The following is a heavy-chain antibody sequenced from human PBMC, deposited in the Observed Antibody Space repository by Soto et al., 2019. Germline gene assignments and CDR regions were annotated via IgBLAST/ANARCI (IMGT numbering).Heavy chain of an antibody. D-gene: IGHD7-27*01. CDR2: IYYNGNT. V-gene: IGHV4-59*11. CDR1: GGSISNHY. Sequence: QVQLQESGPGLVKPSETLSLTCSVSGGSISNHYWSWIRQPPGKGLEWIGYIYYNGNTNYNPSLKSRVTLSADPSRNPISLKMTTVPAADTAVYYCTRANWYSEYWGQGTLVTVSS. J-gene: IGHJ4*02. CDR3: TRANWYSEY.